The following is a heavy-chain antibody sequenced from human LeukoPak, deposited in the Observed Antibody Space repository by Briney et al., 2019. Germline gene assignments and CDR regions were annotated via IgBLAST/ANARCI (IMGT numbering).Heavy chain of an antibody. Sequence: SVKVSCKASGGTFSSYAISWVRQAPGQGLEWMGRINPILGIANYAQKFQGRVTITADKSTSTAYMELSSLRSEDTAVYYCARARAYDSSGYYYLDAFDIWGQGTMVTVSS. V-gene: IGHV1-69*04. J-gene: IGHJ3*02. CDR1: GGTFSSYA. CDR3: ARARAYDSSGYYYLDAFDI. CDR2: INPILGIA. D-gene: IGHD3-22*01.